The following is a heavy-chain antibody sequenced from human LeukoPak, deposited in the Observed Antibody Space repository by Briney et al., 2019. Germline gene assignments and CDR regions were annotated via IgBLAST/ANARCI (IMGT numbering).Heavy chain of an antibody. CDR1: GFTLITYW. V-gene: IGHV3-7*01. CDR3: ARDRWIQLWKPFDY. Sequence: GGPLKSSFPAFGFTLITYWMSWVGRAPGKGLEGLATIKQDGSEKYYVDSVKGRFTISRDNAKNSLYLQMNSLRAEDTAVYYCARDRWIQLWKPFDYWGQGTLVTVSS. CDR2: IKQDGSEK. D-gene: IGHD5-18*01. J-gene: IGHJ4*02.